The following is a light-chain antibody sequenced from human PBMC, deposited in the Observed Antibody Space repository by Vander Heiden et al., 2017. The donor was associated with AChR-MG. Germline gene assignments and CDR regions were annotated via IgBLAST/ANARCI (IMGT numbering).Light chain of an antibody. CDR3: AAWDDSLNGRV. V-gene: IGLV1-44*01. CDR1: SSNIGIYT. Sequence: QSVVTQPPSASGTPGQRVTISCSGSSSNIGIYTVNWYQQRPGTAPKLLIYSNNQRPSGVPDRFSGSKSGTSASLAISGLQSEDEADYYCAAWDDSLNGRVFGSGTKVTVL. J-gene: IGLJ1*01. CDR2: SNN.